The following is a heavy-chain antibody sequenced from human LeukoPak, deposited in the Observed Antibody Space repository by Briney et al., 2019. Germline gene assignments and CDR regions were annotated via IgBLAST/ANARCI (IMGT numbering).Heavy chain of an antibody. Sequence: PGGSLRLSCAASGFTFSSYGMSWVRQAPGKGLEWVSAISGSGGSTYYADSVKGRFTISRDNSKNTLYLQMNSLRAEDTAVYYCAKATVAGTGFYDYWGQGTLVTVSS. CDR1: GFTFSSYG. D-gene: IGHD6-19*01. CDR2: ISGSGGST. V-gene: IGHV3-23*01. CDR3: AKATVAGTGFYDY. J-gene: IGHJ4*02.